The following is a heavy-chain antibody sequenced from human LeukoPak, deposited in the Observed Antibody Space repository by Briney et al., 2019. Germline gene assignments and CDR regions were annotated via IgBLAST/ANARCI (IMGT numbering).Heavy chain of an antibody. J-gene: IGHJ3*02. V-gene: IGHV4-39*01. CDR2: IYYSGST. CDR1: GGSISSSSYY. Sequence: SETLSLTCTVSGGSISSSSYYWGWIRQPPGKGLEWIGSIYYSGSTYYNPSLKSRVTISVDTSKNQFSLKLSSVTAADTAVYHCARRGAWELHDAFDIWGQGTMVTVSS. D-gene: IGHD1-26*01. CDR3: ARRGAWELHDAFDI.